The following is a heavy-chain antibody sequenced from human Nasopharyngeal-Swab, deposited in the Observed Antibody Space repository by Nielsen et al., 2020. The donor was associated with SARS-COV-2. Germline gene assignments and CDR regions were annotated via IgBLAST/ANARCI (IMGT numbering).Heavy chain of an antibody. CDR2: IYESGST. CDR1: GGSISSWNW. Sequence: GSLRLSCTVSGGSISSWNWWTWVRQAPGKGLEWIGEIYESGSTNYNPSLKNRITMSIDKSKNQFSLNLRSVTAADTAVYYYAPLGYCSGSNCYSSSCWGQGTLVTVSS. CDR3: APLGYCSGSNCYSSSC. V-gene: IGHV4-4*02. D-gene: IGHD2-15*01. J-gene: IGHJ4*02.